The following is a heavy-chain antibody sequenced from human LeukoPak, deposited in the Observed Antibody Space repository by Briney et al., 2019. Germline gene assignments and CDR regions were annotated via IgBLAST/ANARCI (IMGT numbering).Heavy chain of an antibody. J-gene: IGHJ4*02. Sequence: GGSLRLSCAASGFTFSDYYMSWLRQAPGKRLEWVSYISSSGSTIYYADSVKGRFTISRDNAKNSLYLQMNSLRAEDTAVYYCARSGYDFWSGHPVGYFDYWGQGTLVTVSS. CDR2: ISSSGSTI. V-gene: IGHV3-11*01. CDR3: ARSGYDFWSGHPVGYFDY. CDR1: GFTFSDYY. D-gene: IGHD3-3*01.